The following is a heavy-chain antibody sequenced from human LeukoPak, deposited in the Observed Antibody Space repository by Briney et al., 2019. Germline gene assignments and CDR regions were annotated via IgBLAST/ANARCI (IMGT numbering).Heavy chain of an antibody. Sequence: ASVKASCKASGYTFTSYYMHWVRQAPGQGLEWMGIINPSGGSTSYAQKFQGRVTMTRDTSTSTVYMELSSLRSEDTAVYYCARDRNGDYYFDYWGQGTLVTVSS. D-gene: IGHD4-17*01. CDR2: INPSGGST. CDR3: ARDRNGDYYFDY. V-gene: IGHV1-46*01. CDR1: GYTFTSYY. J-gene: IGHJ4*02.